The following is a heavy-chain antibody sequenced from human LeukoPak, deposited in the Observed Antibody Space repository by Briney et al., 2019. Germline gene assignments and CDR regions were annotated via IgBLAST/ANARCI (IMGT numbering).Heavy chain of an antibody. D-gene: IGHD3-10*01. CDR2: MNPNSGNT. CDR1: GYTFTSYD. CDR3: ARKWRGLLTYYFDY. J-gene: IGHJ4*02. Sequence: GASVKVSCKASGYTFTSYDINWVRQATGQGLEWMGWMNPNSGNTGYAQKFQGRVTMTRNTSISTAYMELSSLRSEDTAVYYCARKWRGLLTYYFDYWGQGTPVTVSS. V-gene: IGHV1-8*01.